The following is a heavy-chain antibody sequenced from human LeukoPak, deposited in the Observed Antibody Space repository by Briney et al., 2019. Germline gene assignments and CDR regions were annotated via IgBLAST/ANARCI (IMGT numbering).Heavy chain of an antibody. CDR1: GGPISSYY. D-gene: IGHD2-2*01. CDR3: ARAISSTSLSYYFDY. Sequence: TSETQSLTCTASGGPISSYYWSWIRQPPGKGLEWIGYIYYSGSTNYNPSLKSRVTISVDTSKNQFSLKLSSVTAADTAVYYCARAISSTSLSYYFDYWGQGTLVTVSS. CDR2: IYYSGST. V-gene: IGHV4-59*01. J-gene: IGHJ4*02.